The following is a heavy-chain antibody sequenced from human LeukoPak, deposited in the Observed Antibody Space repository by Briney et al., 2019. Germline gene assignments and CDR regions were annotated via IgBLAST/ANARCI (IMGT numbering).Heavy chain of an antibody. J-gene: IGHJ4*02. CDR1: GGSISRSNW. V-gene: IGHV4-4*02. D-gene: IGHD1-14*01. Sequence: SGTLSLTCAVSGGSISRSNWWSWVRQPPGKGLEWIGDILHSGDTNYNASLRSRLTISLDKSRNQISLQLSSVTAADTAVYYCAGYNIPYTFEFWGPGTVVTVSS. CDR3: AGYNIPYTFEF. CDR2: ILHSGDT.